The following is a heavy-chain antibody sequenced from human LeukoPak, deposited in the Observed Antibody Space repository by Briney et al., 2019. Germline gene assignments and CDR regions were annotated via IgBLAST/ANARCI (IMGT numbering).Heavy chain of an antibody. CDR1: GESLNSYY. J-gene: IGHJ4*02. CDR3: ARGAWATRLAS. V-gene: IGHV4-34*01. D-gene: IGHD2-15*01. Sequence: WETLSLTCAVYGESLNSYYWSWVRQPPGEGLEWIGEIYESGTTKYTPSLKSRVAISMVPSKQQFSLRLSSVTAADTAVYYCARGAWATRLASWGLGTPVIVSP. CDR2: IYESGTT.